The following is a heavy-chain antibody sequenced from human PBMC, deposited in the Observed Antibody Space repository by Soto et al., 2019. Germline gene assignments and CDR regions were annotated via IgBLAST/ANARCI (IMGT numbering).Heavy chain of an antibody. D-gene: IGHD2-2*01. J-gene: IGHJ5*02. CDR2: IYPAESET. CDR1: GYTFANYW. Sequence: EVQLVQSGPEVKKPGESLKISCKGSGYTFANYWIGWVRQRPGKGLDWVGIIYPAESETRYSPAFQGQVTISADTSIGTAYLEWSSLKASDTAVYYCARRRYCKSVSCITRNWFDPWGQGTLVTVSS. CDR3: ARRRYCKSVSCITRNWFDP. V-gene: IGHV5-51*01.